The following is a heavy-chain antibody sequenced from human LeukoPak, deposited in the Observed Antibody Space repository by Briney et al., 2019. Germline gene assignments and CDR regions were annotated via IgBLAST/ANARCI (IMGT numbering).Heavy chain of an antibody. CDR3: SRVYVGTSTTCPYDY. D-gene: IGHD3-16*01. J-gene: IGHJ4*02. V-gene: IGHV3-74*01. CDR1: GFTFSSYW. Sequence: PGGSLRLSCAASGFTFSSYWMHWVRQAPGKGLVWVSRIHTDGSITNYADSVKGRFTISRDNAKNMLYLQMNSLRAEDTAVYYCSRVYVGTSTTCPYDYWGQGTLVTVSS. CDR2: IHTDGSIT.